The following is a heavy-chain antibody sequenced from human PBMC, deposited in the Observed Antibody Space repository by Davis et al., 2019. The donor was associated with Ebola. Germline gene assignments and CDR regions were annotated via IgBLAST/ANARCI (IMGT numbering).Heavy chain of an antibody. CDR2: INPNSGGT. D-gene: IGHD2-15*01. CDR1: GYTSTGYY. J-gene: IGHJ4*02. V-gene: IGHV1-2*06. Sequence: AASVKVSCKASGYTSTGYYMHWVRQAPGQGLEWMGRINPNSGGTNYAQKFQGRVTMTRDTAISTAYMELSRLRSDDTAVYYCARKPGGVVITTTPAFDYWGQGTLVTVSS. CDR3: ARKPGGVVITTTPAFDY.